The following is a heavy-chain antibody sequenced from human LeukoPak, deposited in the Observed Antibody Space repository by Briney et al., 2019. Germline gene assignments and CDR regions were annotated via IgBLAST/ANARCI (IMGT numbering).Heavy chain of an antibody. V-gene: IGHV1-18*01. CDR2: ISAYNGKT. Sequence: GASVKVSCKASGYTFTSYGISWVRQAPGQGLEWMGWISAYNGKTNYAQKLQGRVTMTTDTSKSTAYMELRSLRSDDTAVYFCARDHSYSSSPGSPNWFDPWGQGTLVTVSS. CDR1: GYTFTSYG. D-gene: IGHD6-13*01. J-gene: IGHJ5*02. CDR3: ARDHSYSSSPGSPNWFDP.